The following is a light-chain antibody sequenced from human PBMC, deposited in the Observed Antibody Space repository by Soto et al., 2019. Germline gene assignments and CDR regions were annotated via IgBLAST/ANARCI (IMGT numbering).Light chain of an antibody. Sequence: DIVTTQSTAALSVSTGERATLSCRASQSVSSNLAWYQQKPGQAPRLLIYGASTRATGIPARFSGSGSGTEFTLTISSLQSEDFAVYYCQQYNNWPRTFGQGTKVDIK. CDR3: QQYNNWPRT. CDR2: GAS. V-gene: IGKV3-15*01. J-gene: IGKJ1*01. CDR1: QSVSSN.